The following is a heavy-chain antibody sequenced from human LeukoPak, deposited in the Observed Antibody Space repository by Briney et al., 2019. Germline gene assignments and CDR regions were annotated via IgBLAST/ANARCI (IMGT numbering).Heavy chain of an antibody. CDR2: VYYTGDT. CDR1: GGSINTTSYF. Sequence: SETLSLTCTVSGGSINTTSYFWVWVRQSPGQGLAWIGNVYYTGDTYYNPSLRSRVTISVDRPNNQFSLKLTSVTAADTATYYCAGEGVAMIRGFRNALNMWSRGTKVTVSS. CDR3: AGEGVAMIRGFRNALNM. V-gene: IGHV4-39*02. J-gene: IGHJ3*02. D-gene: IGHD3-10*01.